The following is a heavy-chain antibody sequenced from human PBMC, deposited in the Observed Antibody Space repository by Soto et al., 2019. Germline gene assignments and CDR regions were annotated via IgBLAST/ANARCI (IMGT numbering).Heavy chain of an antibody. V-gene: IGHV3-21*01. J-gene: IGHJ6*02. CDR3: ARAVAGRTLYYYYGMDV. CDR2: ISSSSSYI. Sequence: GGSLRLSCAASGFTFSSYSMNWVRQAPGKGLEWVSSISSSSSYIYYADSVKGRFTISRDNAKNSLYLQMNSLRAEDTAVYYCARAVAGRTLYYYYGMDVWGQGTTVTVSS. CDR1: GFTFSSYS. D-gene: IGHD6-13*01.